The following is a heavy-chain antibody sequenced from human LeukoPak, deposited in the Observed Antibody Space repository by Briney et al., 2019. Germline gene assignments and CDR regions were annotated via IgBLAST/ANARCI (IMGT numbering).Heavy chain of an antibody. CDR2: IYHSGST. CDR3: ACYCSRTSCYRAYAY. Sequence: PSETLSLTCTVSGGSISSSSYYWGWIRQPPGKGLEWIGSIYHSGSTYYNPSLKSRVTISVDTSKNQFSLKLSSVTAADTAVYYCACYCSRTSCYRAYAYWGQGTLVTVSS. D-gene: IGHD2-2*02. CDR1: GGSISSSSYY. J-gene: IGHJ4*02. V-gene: IGHV4-39*01.